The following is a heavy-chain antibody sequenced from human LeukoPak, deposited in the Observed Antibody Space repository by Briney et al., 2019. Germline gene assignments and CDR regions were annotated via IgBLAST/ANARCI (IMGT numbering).Heavy chain of an antibody. J-gene: IGHJ4*02. CDR1: GGSFSGYY. CDR3: ARRRRGYCSSTSCHGYYFDY. D-gene: IGHD2-2*01. V-gene: IGHV4-34*01. CDR2: INHSGST. Sequence: SETLSLTCAVYGGSFSGYYWSWIRQPPGKGLEWIGEINHSGSTNYNPSLKSRVTISVDTSKNRFSLKLSSVTAADTAVYYCARRRRGYCSSTSCHGYYFDYWGQGTLVTVSS.